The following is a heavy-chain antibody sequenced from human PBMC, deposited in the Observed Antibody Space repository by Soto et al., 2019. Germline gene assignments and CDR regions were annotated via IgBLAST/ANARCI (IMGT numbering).Heavy chain of an antibody. CDR3: ARVKAQILSSGWYGGDDI. CDR2: IRDSGHTT. V-gene: IGHV3-23*01. Sequence: EVQLLESGGGLVQPGGSLRLSCAASGFTVSTYSMTGVRQAPGKGLEWVSTIRDSGHTTHYADSVRGRFAISRDNSKNTLFLQMNSLRAEDTAVYYCARVKAQILSSGWYGGDDIWGQGTMVTVSS. D-gene: IGHD6-19*01. J-gene: IGHJ3*02. CDR1: GFTVSTYS.